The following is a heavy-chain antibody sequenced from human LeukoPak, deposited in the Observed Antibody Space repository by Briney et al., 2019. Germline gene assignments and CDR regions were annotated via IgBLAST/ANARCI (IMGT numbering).Heavy chain of an antibody. CDR1: GCTFSSYA. Sequence: PGGSLRLSCAASGCTFSSYAMHWVRQAPGKGLEWVAVISYDGSNKYYADSVKGRFTISRDKSKNTLSLQMNSLRAEDTALYSCARDRLVYYDFWSGYNDYWGQGTLVTVSS. CDR2: ISYDGSNK. J-gene: IGHJ4*02. D-gene: IGHD3-3*01. V-gene: IGHV3-30-3*01. CDR3: ARDRLVYYDFWSGYNDY.